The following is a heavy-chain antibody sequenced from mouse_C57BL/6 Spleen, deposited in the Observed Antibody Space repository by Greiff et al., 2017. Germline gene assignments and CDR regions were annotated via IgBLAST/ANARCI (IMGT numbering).Heavy chain of an antibody. CDR2: IYPGDGDT. CDR1: GYAFSSYW. D-gene: IGHD2-1*01. J-gene: IGHJ3*01. Sequence: VKLQESGAELVKPGASVKISCKASGYAFSSYWMNWVKQRPGKGLEWIGQIYPGDGDTNYNGKFKGKATLTADKSSSTAYMQLSSLTSEDSAVYFCARDYYGNYGFAYWCQGTLVTVSA. CDR3: ARDYYGNYGFAY. V-gene: IGHV1-80*01.